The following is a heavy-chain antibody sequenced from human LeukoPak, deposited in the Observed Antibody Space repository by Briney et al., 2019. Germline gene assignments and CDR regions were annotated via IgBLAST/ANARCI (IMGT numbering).Heavy chain of an antibody. CDR1: GFTFSSYA. V-gene: IGHV3-23*01. J-gene: IGHJ4*02. CDR3: AKGSYYDSSGSFYFDY. CDR2: ISGSGDNT. Sequence: GGSLRLSCAASGFTFSSYAMSWVRQAPGKGLEWVSGISGSGDNTYYADPVKGRFTISRDNSKNTLYVQVNSLGTEDTAAYYCAKGSYYDSSGSFYFDYWGQGTLVTVSS. D-gene: IGHD3-22*01.